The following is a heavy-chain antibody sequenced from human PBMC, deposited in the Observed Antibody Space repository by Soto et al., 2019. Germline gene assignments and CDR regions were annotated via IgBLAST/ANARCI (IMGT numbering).Heavy chain of an antibody. CDR3: VRNSGHYRLDH. CDR1: GFTFPTYW. D-gene: IGHD4-4*01. J-gene: IGHJ4*02. CDR2: ISPDGSAI. Sequence: SGGSLRLSCAVSGFTFPTYWMTWVRQAPGKGLEWVANISPDGSAIQYAVSVEGRFTISRDNAKNSVDLQMTDLRAEDTALYYCVRNSGHYRLDHWGQGTLVTVSS. V-gene: IGHV3-7*03.